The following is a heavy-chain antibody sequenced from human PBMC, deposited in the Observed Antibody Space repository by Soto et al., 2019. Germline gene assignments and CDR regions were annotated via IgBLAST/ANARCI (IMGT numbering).Heavy chain of an antibody. CDR2: IYYSGST. J-gene: IGHJ6*03. CDR3: ARTLDYMDV. V-gene: IGHV4-59*01. CDR1: GDSIGGYY. Sequence: SETLSLTCTVSGDSIGGYYGSWIRQPPGKGLEWNGYIYYSGSTNYNPSLKSRVTISVDTSKNQFFLKLSSVTAADTAVYYCARTLDYMDVWGKGTTVTVSS.